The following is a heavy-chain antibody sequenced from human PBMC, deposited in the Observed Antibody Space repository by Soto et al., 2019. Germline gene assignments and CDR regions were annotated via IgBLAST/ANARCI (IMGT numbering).Heavy chain of an antibody. CDR1: GGTFSSYA. Sequence: QVQLVQSGAEVKKPGSSVKVSCKASGGTFSSYAISWVRQAPGQGLEWMGGIIPIFGTANYAQKFQGRVTVPADESTSTAYMELGSLRSEDTAVYYCAREGHCISTSCYAGYWGQGTLVTVSS. CDR2: IIPIFGTA. J-gene: IGHJ4*02. CDR3: AREGHCISTSCYAGY. D-gene: IGHD2-2*01. V-gene: IGHV1-69*12.